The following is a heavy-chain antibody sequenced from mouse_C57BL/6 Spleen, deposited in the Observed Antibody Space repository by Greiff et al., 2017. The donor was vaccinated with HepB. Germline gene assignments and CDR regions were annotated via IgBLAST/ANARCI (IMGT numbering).Heavy chain of an antibody. CDR3: AKEDYYGSSYVAY. V-gene: IGHV2-5*01. Sequence: VKLMESGPGLVQPSQSLSITCTVSGFSLTSYGVHWVRQSPGKGLEWLGVIWRGGSTDYNAAFMSRLSITKDNSKSQVFFKMNSLQADDTAIYYCAKEDYYGSSYVAYWGQGTLVTVSA. D-gene: IGHD1-1*01. CDR2: IWRGGST. CDR1: GFSLTSYG. J-gene: IGHJ3*01.